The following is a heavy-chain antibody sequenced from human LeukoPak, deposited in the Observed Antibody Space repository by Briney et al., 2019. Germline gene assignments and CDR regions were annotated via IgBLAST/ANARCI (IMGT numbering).Heavy chain of an antibody. V-gene: IGHV1-69*01. CDR1: GGTFSSYA. D-gene: IGHD2-15*01. Sequence: SVKVSCKASGGTFSSYAISWVRQAPGQGLEWMGGIIPIFGTANYAQKFQGRVTITADESTSTAYMELSSLRSEDTAMYYCARDLGCSGGSWCYWGQGTLVTVSS. CDR3: ARDLGCSGGSWCY. CDR2: IIPIFGTA. J-gene: IGHJ4*02.